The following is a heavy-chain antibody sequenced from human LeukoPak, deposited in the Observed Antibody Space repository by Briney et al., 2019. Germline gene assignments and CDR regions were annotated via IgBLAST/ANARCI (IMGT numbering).Heavy chain of an antibody. D-gene: IGHD6-6*01. CDR1: GGSISSSSYY. J-gene: IGHJ6*02. CDR2: LYYSGST. CDR3: ARVPAYSSSSYRSYYYGMDV. V-gene: IGHV4-39*07. Sequence: SETLSLTCTVSGGSISSSSYYWGWIRQPPGKGLEWIGSLYYSGSTNYNPSLKSRVSTSVDTSKNQFSLRLSSVTAADTAVYYCARVPAYSSSSYRSYYYGMDVWGQGTTVTVSS.